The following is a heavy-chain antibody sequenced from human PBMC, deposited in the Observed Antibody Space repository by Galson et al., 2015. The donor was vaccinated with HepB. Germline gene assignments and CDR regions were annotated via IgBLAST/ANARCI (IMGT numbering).Heavy chain of an antibody. CDR3: ARGFSKMDV. CDR2: ISQRGHT. Sequence: ETLSLTCEVNGGSLTDYFWSWIRQPPGKGLEWIGEISQRGHTNYHLSLKSRVTISVDSSKNQVSLNLTSVTAADTAIYYCARGFSKMDVWGKGTTVAVSS. J-gene: IGHJ6*04. V-gene: IGHV4-34*01. CDR1: GGSLTDYF. D-gene: IGHD2-2*01.